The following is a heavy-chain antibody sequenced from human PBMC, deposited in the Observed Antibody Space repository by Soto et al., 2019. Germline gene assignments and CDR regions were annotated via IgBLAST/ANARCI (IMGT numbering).Heavy chain of an antibody. V-gene: IGHV3-73*02. CDR3: TRLVDTAMVAY. Sequence: EVQLVESGGGLVQPGGSLKLSCAASGFTFSGSAMHWVRQASGKGLEWVGRIRSKANSYATAYAASVKGRFTISRDDSKNTAYLPMNSLKTEDTAVYYCTRLVDTAMVAYWGQGTLVTVSS. CDR2: IRSKANSYAT. D-gene: IGHD5-18*01. J-gene: IGHJ4*02. CDR1: GFTFSGSA.